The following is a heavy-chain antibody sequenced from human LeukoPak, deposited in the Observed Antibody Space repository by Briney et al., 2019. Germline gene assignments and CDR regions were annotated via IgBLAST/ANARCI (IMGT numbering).Heavy chain of an antibody. CDR3: ARRPPYDILTGRMKNYTIHPIGY. V-gene: IGHV1-2*02. CDR2: INPNSGGT. Sequence: AASVKVSCKASGYTFTGYYMHWVRQAPGQGLEWMGWINPNSGGTNYAQKFQGRVTMTRDTSISTAYMELSRLRSDDTAVYYCARRPPYDILTGRMKNYTIHPIGYWGQGTLVTVSS. D-gene: IGHD3-9*01. J-gene: IGHJ4*02. CDR1: GYTFTGYY.